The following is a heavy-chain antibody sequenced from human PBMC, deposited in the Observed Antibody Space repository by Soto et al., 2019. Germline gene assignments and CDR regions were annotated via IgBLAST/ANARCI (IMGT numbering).Heavy chain of an antibody. CDR2: IIPIFGTA. V-gene: IGHV1-69*13. D-gene: IGHD5-12*01. J-gene: IGHJ4*02. CDR1: GGTFSSYS. CDR3: ARDRGGYNPYYFDY. Sequence: SVKVSCKASGGTFSSYSISWVLQAPGQGLEWMGGIIPIFGTANYAQKFQGRVTITADESTSTAYMELSSLRSEDTAVYYCARDRGGYNPYYFDYWGQGTLVTVSS.